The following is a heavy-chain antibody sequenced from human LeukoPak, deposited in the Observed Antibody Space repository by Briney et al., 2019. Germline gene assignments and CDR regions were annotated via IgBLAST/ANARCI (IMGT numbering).Heavy chain of an antibody. V-gene: IGHV3-11*01. CDR1: GFTFSDYY. CDR3: AREDILTGYYYYYGMDV. J-gene: IGHJ6*02. D-gene: IGHD3-9*01. Sequence: SGGSLRLSCAASGFTFSDYYMSWIRQAPGKGLEWVSYISSSGSTIYYADSVKGRFTISRDNAKNSLYLQMNSLRAEDTAVYYCAREDILTGYYYYYGMDVWGQGTTVTVSS. CDR2: ISSSGSTI.